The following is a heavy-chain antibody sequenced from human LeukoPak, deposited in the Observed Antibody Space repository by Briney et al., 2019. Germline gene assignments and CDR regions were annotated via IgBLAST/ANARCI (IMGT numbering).Heavy chain of an antibody. CDR2: ISSSSSYI. D-gene: IGHD1-26*01. CDR3: ARDRPYSHSMDV. Sequence: GGSLRLSCAASGFTFSSYSMNWVRQAPGKGLEWVSSISSSSSYIYYADSVKGRFTISRDNAKNSLYLQMNSLRAEDTAVYYCARDRPYSHSMDVWGQGTTVTVSS. V-gene: IGHV3-21*01. CDR1: GFTFSSYS. J-gene: IGHJ6*02.